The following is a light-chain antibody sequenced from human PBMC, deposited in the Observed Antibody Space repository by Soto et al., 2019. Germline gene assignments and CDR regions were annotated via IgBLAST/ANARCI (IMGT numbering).Light chain of an antibody. CDR3: CSYAGSYTSARNV. J-gene: IGLJ1*01. V-gene: IGLV2-11*01. CDR1: SSDVAIYNY. CDR2: DVS. Sequence: QSVLTQPRSVSGSPGQSVTISCTGTSSDVAIYNYISWYQQHPGEAPKLMIHDVSERPSGVPDRFSGSKSGNTASLTISGLQAEDEADYYCCSYAGSYTSARNVFGTGTKVTVL.